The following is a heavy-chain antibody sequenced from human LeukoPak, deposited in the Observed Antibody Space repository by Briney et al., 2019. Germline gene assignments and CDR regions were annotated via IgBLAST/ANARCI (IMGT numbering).Heavy chain of an antibody. CDR1: GAIFSSGDQY. CDR2: IHPSGTL. D-gene: IGHD3-22*01. Sequence: PSETLSLTCTVSGAIFSSGDQYWNWIRQRPGEGLEWIGSIHPSGTLYNNPSLESRVTISIDTSKNQFSLNLNSVTAADTAVYFCSRGLDSRKLGYWGQGTLVTVSS. CDR3: SRGLDSRKLGY. J-gene: IGHJ4*02. V-gene: IGHV4-31*03.